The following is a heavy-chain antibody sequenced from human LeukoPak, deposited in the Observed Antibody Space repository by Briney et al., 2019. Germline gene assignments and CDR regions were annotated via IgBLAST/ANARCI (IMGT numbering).Heavy chain of an antibody. CDR2: ISGSGGNT. D-gene: IGHD1-26*01. V-gene: IGHV3-23*01. Sequence: GGSLRLSCAASGFTFNTYAMTWVRQAPGKGLEWVLAISGSGGNTYYADSVKGRFTISRDNSKNTLYLQMNSLRAEDTAVYYCARDRENWFDPWGQGTLVTVSS. CDR1: GFTFNTYA. J-gene: IGHJ5*02. CDR3: ARDRENWFDP.